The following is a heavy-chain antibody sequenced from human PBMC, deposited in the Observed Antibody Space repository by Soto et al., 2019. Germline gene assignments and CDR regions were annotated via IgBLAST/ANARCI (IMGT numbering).Heavy chain of an antibody. CDR3: ARSTYYDILTGSYYYYAMDV. CDR1: GFTIGSNY. D-gene: IGHD3-9*01. Sequence: GGSLRLSCAASGFTIGSNYMSWVRQAPGKGLEWVSVIYSEGTPYYADSVKGRFTISRENSNNTLYLHMNNLRAEDTAVYYCARSTYYDILTGSYYYYAMDVWGQGTTVTVSS. V-gene: IGHV3-53*01. CDR2: IYSEGTP. J-gene: IGHJ6*02.